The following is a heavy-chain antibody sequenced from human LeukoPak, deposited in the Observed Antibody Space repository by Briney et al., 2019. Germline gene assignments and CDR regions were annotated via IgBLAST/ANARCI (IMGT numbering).Heavy chain of an antibody. J-gene: IGHJ5*02. V-gene: IGHV1-2*02. D-gene: IGHD6-19*01. CDR3: ARGPDSSGWYPIWFDP. Sequence: EASVKVSCKASGYTFTGYYMHWVRQAPGQGLEWMGWINPNSGGTNYPQKFQGRVTMTRDTSISTAYMELSRLRSDDTAVYYCARGPDSSGWYPIWFDPWGQGTLVTVPS. CDR1: GYTFTGYY. CDR2: INPNSGGT.